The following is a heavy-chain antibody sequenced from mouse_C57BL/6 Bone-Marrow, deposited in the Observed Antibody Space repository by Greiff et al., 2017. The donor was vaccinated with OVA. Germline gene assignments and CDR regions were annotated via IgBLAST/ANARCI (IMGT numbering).Heavy chain of an antibody. CDR3: AFYYGSSYRYFDV. D-gene: IGHD1-1*01. Sequence: EVPLQQSGPELVQPGASVKISCKASGYSFTDYNMNWVKQSNGKSLEWIGVINPNYGTTSYNQKFKGKATLTVDQSSSTAYMQLNSLTSEDSAVYYCAFYYGSSYRYFDVWGTGTTVTVSS. CDR2: INPNYGTT. J-gene: IGHJ1*03. CDR1: GYSFTDYN. V-gene: IGHV1-39*01.